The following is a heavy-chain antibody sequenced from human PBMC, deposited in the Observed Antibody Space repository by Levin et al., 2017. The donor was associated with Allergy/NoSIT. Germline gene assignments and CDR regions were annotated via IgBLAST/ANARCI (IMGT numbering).Heavy chain of an antibody. V-gene: IGHV4-39*01. CDR3: VTTVVSAVDYFDY. J-gene: IGHJ4*02. CDR2: FYYGGTT. D-gene: IGHD6-13*01. Sequence: KPGGSLRLSCTVSGGSIISSSFYWGWIRQSPGKGLEWIASFYYGGTTYYSPSLKSRVTVSVDTADNQFSLKLSSVTAADTAVYYCVTTVVSAVDYFDYWGQGTLVTVSS. CDR1: GGSIISSSFY.